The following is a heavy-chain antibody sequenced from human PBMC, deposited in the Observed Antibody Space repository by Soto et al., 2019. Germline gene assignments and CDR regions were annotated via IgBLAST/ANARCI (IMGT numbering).Heavy chain of an antibody. Sequence: GGSLRLSCAASGFTFNIYALHWVRQAPGKGLEWVAVISFDGSKKYYSDSVKGRFTISRDNLKNTLYLQMNNLRVEDAALYFCAREDDYGYRYINYGLDVWGQGTTVTVSS. CDR2: ISFDGSKK. CDR1: GFTFNIYA. V-gene: IGHV3-30-3*01. D-gene: IGHD4-17*01. J-gene: IGHJ6*02. CDR3: AREDDYGYRYINYGLDV.